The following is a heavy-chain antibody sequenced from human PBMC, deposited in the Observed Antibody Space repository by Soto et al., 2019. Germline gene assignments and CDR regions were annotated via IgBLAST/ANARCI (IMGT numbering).Heavy chain of an antibody. CDR1: SDSISSYY. CDR3: ARNVDIVATYFDY. J-gene: IGHJ4*02. D-gene: IGHD5-12*01. Sequence: XTLSLTCTVSSDSISSYYWSWVRQPPGXGLEWIGYIXHSGRXNSNHSLKSRLXISVDTSXXQFSLKLRYVTAEDTAVYYCARNVDIVATYFDYWGKGTLVTVYS. V-gene: IGHV4-59*08. CDR2: IXHSGRX.